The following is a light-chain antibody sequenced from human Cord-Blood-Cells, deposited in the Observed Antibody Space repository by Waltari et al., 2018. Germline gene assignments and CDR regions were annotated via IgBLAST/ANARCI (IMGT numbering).Light chain of an antibody. CDR1: SSNIGSNS. V-gene: IGLV1-47*01. CDR2: RNN. Sequence: QSVLTQPPSASGTPGQRVTITCSGSSSNIGSNSVYWYQQLPGTAPKLLIYRNNQRPSGVPDRFPGSKSGTSASLAISGLRSEDEADYYCAAWDDSLSGWVFGGGTKLTVL. J-gene: IGLJ3*02. CDR3: AAWDDSLSGWV.